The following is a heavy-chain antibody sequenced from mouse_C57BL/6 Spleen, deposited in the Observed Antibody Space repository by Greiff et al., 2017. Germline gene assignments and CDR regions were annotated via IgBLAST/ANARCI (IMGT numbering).Heavy chain of an antibody. CDR2: IRNKANNHAT. CDR1: GFTFSDAW. Sequence: EVKLMESGGGLVQPGGSMKLSCAASGFTFSDAWMDWVRQSPEKGLEWVAEIRNKANNHATYYAESVKGRFTISRDDSKSSVYLQMNSLRAEDTGIYYCTSRVYSNYVLYAMDYWGQGTSVTVSS. J-gene: IGHJ4*01. V-gene: IGHV6-6*01. D-gene: IGHD2-5*01. CDR3: TSRVYSNYVLYAMDY.